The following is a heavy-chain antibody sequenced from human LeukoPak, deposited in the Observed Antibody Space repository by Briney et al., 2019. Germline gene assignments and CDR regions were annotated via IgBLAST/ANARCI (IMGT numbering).Heavy chain of an antibody. D-gene: IGHD4-23*01. CDR2: ISAYNGNT. CDR1: GYTFTSYG. J-gene: IGHJ6*03. Sequence: ASVKVSCKASGYTFTSYGISWVRQAPGQGLEWMGWISAYNGNTNYAQKLQGRVTMTTDTSTSTAYMELRSLRSDDTAVYYCARSSRDYGGLYYYYYMDVWGKGTTVTVSS. V-gene: IGHV1-18*01. CDR3: ARSSRDYGGLYYYYYMDV.